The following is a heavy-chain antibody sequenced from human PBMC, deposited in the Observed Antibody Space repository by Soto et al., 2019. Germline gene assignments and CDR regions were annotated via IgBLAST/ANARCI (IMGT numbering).Heavy chain of an antibody. D-gene: IGHD3-3*01. CDR1: GVSISTNNW. Sequence: QVQLQESGPRLVKPSETLSLTCAVSGVSISTNNWWTWVRQPPGKGLEYIGEIYPTGSTNYAPSPXSXXTISVDRSKNEISLRLTSVTAADTAVYYCARVDWSGRDLNFWGQGALVTVSS. CDR3: ARVDWSGRDLNF. V-gene: IGHV4-4*02. J-gene: IGHJ4*02. CDR2: IYPTGST.